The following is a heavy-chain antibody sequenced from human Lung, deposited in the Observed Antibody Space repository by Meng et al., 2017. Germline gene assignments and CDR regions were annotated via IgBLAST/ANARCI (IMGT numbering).Heavy chain of an antibody. CDR2: IYHSGST. V-gene: IGHV4-4*02. Sequence: QQPLHEQGPASVTPSGTQSLLYGDSCGSIISDNWWSWVRQPPGKGLEWIGEIYHSGSTNYNPSLKSRITISVDKPKNQFSLTLSSVTAADTAVYYCTKNDFYCLGYWGQGTLVTVSS. J-gene: IGHJ4*02. D-gene: IGHD2-21*01. CDR3: TKNDFYCLGY. CDR1: CGSIISDNW.